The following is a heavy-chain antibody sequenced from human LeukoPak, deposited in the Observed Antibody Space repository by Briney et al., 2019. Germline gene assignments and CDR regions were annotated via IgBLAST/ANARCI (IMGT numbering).Heavy chain of an antibody. D-gene: IGHD6-19*01. J-gene: IGHJ4*02. V-gene: IGHV1-8*03. CDR3: LAVAGSSFDY. CDR2: MNPNSGST. CDR1: GYTFTSYD. Sequence: ASVKVSCKASGYTFTSYDINWVRQATGQGLEWMGWMNPNSGSTGYAQKFQGRVTITRNTSISTAYMELSSLRSEDTAVYYCLAVAGSSFDYWDQGTLVTVSS.